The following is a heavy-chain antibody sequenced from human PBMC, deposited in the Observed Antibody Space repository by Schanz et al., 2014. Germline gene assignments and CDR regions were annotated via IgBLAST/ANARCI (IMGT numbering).Heavy chain of an antibody. Sequence: QVQLVQSGVEVKRPGASVRVSCKASGYIFGSHGMTWVRQAPGQGPEWMGWISAFDDKTDYAQNFQGRLIMTTDTSTTTVYMELRGLRSGDTAVYYCATNSPFRMVRGSNAFDAWGQGTMVTVSS. J-gene: IGHJ3*01. V-gene: IGHV1-18*01. D-gene: IGHD3-10*01. CDR2: ISAFDDKT. CDR1: GYIFGSHG. CDR3: ATNSPFRMVRGSNAFDA.